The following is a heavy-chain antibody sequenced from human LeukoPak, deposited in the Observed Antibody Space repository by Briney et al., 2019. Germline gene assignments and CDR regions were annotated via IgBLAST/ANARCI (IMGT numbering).Heavy chain of an antibody. CDR1: GYTFTGYY. CDR2: ISPNSGDT. Sequence: ASVKVSCKASGYTFTGYYIHWVRQAPGQGLEWMGWISPNSGDTNYAQNFQGRVTMTGYTSISTAYMELSRLRSDDTAVYYCARNFGSGWYIDYWGQGTLVTVSS. CDR3: ARNFGSGWYIDY. D-gene: IGHD6-19*01. J-gene: IGHJ4*02. V-gene: IGHV1-2*02.